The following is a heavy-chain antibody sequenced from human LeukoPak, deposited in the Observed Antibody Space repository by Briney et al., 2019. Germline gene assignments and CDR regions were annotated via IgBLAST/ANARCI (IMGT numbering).Heavy chain of an antibody. J-gene: IGHJ4*02. CDR3: ATRGGYCSSTSCPHPDY. V-gene: IGHV1-2*02. Sequence: ASVKVSCKSSGYTFTGYYMYWVRQAPGQGLEWMGWINPNSGGTNYAQKFQGRVTMTRDTSISTAYMELSRLRSDDTAVYYCATRGGYCSSTSCPHPDYWGQGILVTVSS. CDR2: INPNSGGT. D-gene: IGHD2-2*01. CDR1: GYTFTGYY.